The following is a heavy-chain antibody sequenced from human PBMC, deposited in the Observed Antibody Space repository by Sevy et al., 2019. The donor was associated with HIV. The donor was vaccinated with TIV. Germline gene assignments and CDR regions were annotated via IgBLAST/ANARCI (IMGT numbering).Heavy chain of an antibody. D-gene: IGHD3-3*01. Sequence: SETLSLTCTVSGGSISSYYWSWIRQPPGKGLEWIGYIYYSGSTNDNPSLKSRVTISVDTSKNQFTLKLCSVTAADTAVDYCARGPRITIFGVETGMDVWGQGTTVTVSS. CDR1: GGSISSYY. CDR3: ARGPRITIFGVETGMDV. CDR2: IYYSGST. V-gene: IGHV4-59*13. J-gene: IGHJ6*02.